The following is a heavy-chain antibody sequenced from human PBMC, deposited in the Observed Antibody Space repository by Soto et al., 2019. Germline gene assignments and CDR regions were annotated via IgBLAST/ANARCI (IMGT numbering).Heavy chain of an antibody. V-gene: IGHV1-46*01. Sequence: GASVKVSCKASGYTFTTYYMHWVRQAPGQGLEWMGIINPSGGSTSYAQKFQGRVTMTRDTSTSTVYMELSSLRSEDTAVYYCARDGSSWYFDYSGQGTLVTVSS. J-gene: IGHJ4*02. CDR3: ARDGSSWYFDY. D-gene: IGHD6-13*01. CDR2: INPSGGST. CDR1: GYTFTTYY.